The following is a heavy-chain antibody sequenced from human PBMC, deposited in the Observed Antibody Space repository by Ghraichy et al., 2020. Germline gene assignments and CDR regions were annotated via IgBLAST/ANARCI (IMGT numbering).Heavy chain of an antibody. CDR2: IKQDGSEK. J-gene: IGHJ4*02. CDR1: GFTFSSYW. V-gene: IGHV3-7*01. Sequence: GGSLRLSCAASGFTFSSYWMSWVRQAPGKGLEWVANIKQDGSEKYYVDSVKGRFTISRDNAKNSLYLQMNSLRAEDTAVYYCARVSVWATLVDHDGFDYWGQGTLVTVSS. D-gene: IGHD3-10*01. CDR3: ARVSVWATLVDHDGFDY.